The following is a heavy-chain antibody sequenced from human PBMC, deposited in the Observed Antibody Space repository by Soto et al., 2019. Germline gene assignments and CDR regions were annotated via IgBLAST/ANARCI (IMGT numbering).Heavy chain of an antibody. CDR3: EKGYWGGYFDY. D-gene: IGHD2-21*01. CDR2: ISGSGGST. V-gene: IGHV3-23*01. J-gene: IGHJ4*02. Sequence: GGSRRLSCAASGFTFSSYAMSWVRQAPGKGLEWVSAISGSGGSTYYADSVKGRFTISRDNSKNTLYLQMNSLRAEDTAVYYCEKGYWGGYFDYWGQGTLVTVSS. CDR1: GFTFSSYA.